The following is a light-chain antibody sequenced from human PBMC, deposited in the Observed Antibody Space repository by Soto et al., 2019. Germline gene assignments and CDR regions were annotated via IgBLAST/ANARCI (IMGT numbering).Light chain of an antibody. Sequence: QSVLTQPPSASGTPGQRVTISCSGSSSNIGSNTVNWYQQLPGTAPKLLIHTNNQRPSGVPDRFSGSKSGTSASLAISGLQSEDEADCYCAAWDDSPSAGVVSGGGTQLTVL. CDR3: AAWDDSPSAGVV. J-gene: IGLJ2*01. CDR1: SSNIGSNT. CDR2: TNN. V-gene: IGLV1-44*01.